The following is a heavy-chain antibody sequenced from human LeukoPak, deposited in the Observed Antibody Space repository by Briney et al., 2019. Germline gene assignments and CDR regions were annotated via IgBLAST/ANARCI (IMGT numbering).Heavy chain of an antibody. J-gene: IGHJ4*02. CDR3: TRTFSYGSTAIDY. D-gene: IGHD3-10*01. Sequence: GRSLRLSCTASGFTFGDYAMSWVRQAPGKGLEWVGFIRSKTYGGTGEYAASVKGRFTISRDDSKSIAHLQMNSLKTEDTAVYYCTRTFSYGSTAIDYWGQGTLVTVSS. CDR1: GFTFGDYA. V-gene: IGHV3-49*04. CDR2: IRSKTYGGTG.